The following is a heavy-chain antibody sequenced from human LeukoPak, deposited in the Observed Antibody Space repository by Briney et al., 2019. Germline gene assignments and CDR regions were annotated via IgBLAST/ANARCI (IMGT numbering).Heavy chain of an antibody. CDR3: ATSRTFDY. Sequence: GGSLRLSCEVSGFTFSSYWMHWVRQAPGKGLVWVTRINSEGSSTSYADSVKGRFTISRDNAKNTLFLHMNSLRSEDTAVYYCATSRTFDYWGQGTLVTVSS. CDR2: INSEGSST. CDR1: GFTFSSYW. J-gene: IGHJ4*02. V-gene: IGHV3-74*01.